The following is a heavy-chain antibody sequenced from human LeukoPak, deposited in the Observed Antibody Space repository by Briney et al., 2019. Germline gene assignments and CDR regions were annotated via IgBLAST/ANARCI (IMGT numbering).Heavy chain of an antibody. J-gene: IGHJ4*02. V-gene: IGHV4-31*03. CDR3: ARRYYDSSGYSHFDY. CDR2: IYYSGST. CDR1: GGSISSGGYY. Sequence: TLSLTCTVSGGSISSGGYYWSWIRQHPGKGLEGTGYIYYSGSTYYNPSLKSRVTISVDTSKNQFSLKLSYVTAADTAVYYCARRYYDSSGYSHFDYWGQGTLVTVSS. D-gene: IGHD3-22*01.